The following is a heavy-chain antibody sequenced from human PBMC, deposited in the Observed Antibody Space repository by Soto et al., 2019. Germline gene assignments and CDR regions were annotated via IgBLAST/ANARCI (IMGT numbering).Heavy chain of an antibody. Sequence: GGSLRLSCAASGFTFSSYGMHWVRQAPGKGLEWVAVIWYDGSNKYYADSVKGRFTISRDNSKNTLYLQMNSLRAEDTAVYYCAGAEGSGWKDYWGQGTLVTVSS. V-gene: IGHV3-33*01. J-gene: IGHJ4*02. CDR3: AGAEGSGWKDY. CDR2: IWYDGSNK. D-gene: IGHD6-19*01. CDR1: GFTFSSYG.